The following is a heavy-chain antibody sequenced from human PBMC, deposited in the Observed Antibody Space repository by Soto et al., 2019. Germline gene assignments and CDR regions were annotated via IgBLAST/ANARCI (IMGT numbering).Heavy chain of an antibody. CDR2: ISYDGSNK. Sequence: GGSLRLSCAASGFTFSSYAMHWVRQAPGKGLEWVAVISYDGSNKYYADSVKGRFTISRDNSKNTLYLQMNSLRAEDTAVYYCASAREIVVVTYWGQGTLVTVSS. CDR1: GFTFSSYA. CDR3: ASAREIVVVTY. D-gene: IGHD2-21*02. V-gene: IGHV3-30-3*01. J-gene: IGHJ4*02.